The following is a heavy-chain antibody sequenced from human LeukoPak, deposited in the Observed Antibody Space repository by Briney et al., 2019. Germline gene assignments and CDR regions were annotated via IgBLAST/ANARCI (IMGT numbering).Heavy chain of an antibody. CDR2: IIPIFGTA. D-gene: IGHD3-9*01. J-gene: IGHJ4*02. CDR1: GGTFSSYA. V-gene: IGHV1-69*05. CDR3: AREYYDILTGGIYYFDY. Sequence: GASVKVSCKASGGTFSSYAISWVRQAPGQGLEWMGGIIPIFGTANYAQKLQGRVTMTTDTSTSTAYMELRSLRSDDTAVYYCAREYYDILTGGIYYFDYWGQGTLVTVSS.